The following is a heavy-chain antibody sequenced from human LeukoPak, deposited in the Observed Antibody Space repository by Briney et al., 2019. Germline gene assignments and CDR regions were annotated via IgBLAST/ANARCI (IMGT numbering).Heavy chain of an antibody. CDR2: IYDSGST. V-gene: IGHV4-39*01. CDR3: AKSGGYGLIDY. D-gene: IGHD1-26*01. CDR1: GASISGSGYY. Sequence: PSETLSLTCTVSGASISGSGYYWGWIRQPPGKGLGWIGNIYDSGSTYYNASLQSRVTISIDTSKNQFSLRLSSVTAADTAMYYCAKSGGYGLIDYWGQGTLVTVSS. J-gene: IGHJ4*02.